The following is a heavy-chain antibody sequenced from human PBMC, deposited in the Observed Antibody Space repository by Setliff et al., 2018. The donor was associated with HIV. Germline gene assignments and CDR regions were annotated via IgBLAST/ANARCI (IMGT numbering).Heavy chain of an antibody. D-gene: IGHD3-3*01. V-gene: IGHV4-34*01. J-gene: IGHJ5*02. CDR3: ARGFTIFGVGFSADPTGNWFDP. CDR1: GGSFSGFY. CDR2: INHSGKT. Sequence: LSLTCAVYGGSFSGFYWSWIRQAPGKGLEWIGEINHSGKTNYNPSLKSRITLSVDTSENQFALKLASVTAADTAVYYCARGFTIFGVGFSADPTGNWFDPWGQGTRVTVSS.